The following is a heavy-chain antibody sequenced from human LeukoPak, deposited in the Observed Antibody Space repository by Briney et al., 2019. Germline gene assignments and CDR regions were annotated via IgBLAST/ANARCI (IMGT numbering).Heavy chain of an antibody. J-gene: IGHJ3*02. CDR3: ARARSVYHDPLNAFDI. V-gene: IGHV1-2*02. D-gene: IGHD2-2*01. CDR1: GYTFTGYY. CDR2: INPNSGGT. Sequence: ASVKVSCKASGYTFTGYYMHWVRQAPGQGLEWMGWINPNSGGTNYAQKFQGRVTMTRDTSISTAYMELSRLRSDDTAVYYCARARSVYHDPLNAFDIWGQGTMVTVSS.